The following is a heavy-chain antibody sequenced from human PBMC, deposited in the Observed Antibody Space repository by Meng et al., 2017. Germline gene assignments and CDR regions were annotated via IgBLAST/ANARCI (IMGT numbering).Heavy chain of an antibody. CDR1: GGSFSGYY. CDR3: AREVVAALDY. CDR2: INNSGST. Sequence: QVQLRPGAAGLSKTSETLSLACAVYGGSFSGYYWSWSRQPPGKGLEWIGEINNSGSTNYTPSLKSLVTISVDTSKNQFSLKLSSVTAADTAVYYCAREVVAALDYWGQGTLVTVSS. J-gene: IGHJ4*02. V-gene: IGHV4-34*01. D-gene: IGHD2-15*01.